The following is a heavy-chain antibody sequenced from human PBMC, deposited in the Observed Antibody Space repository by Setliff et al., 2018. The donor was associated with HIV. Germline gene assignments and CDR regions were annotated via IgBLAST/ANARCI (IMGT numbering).Heavy chain of an antibody. D-gene: IGHD6-19*01. CDR1: GGSFSSYY. CDR2: IYTSGSV. CDR3: ARSPRIGVAGEFEY. V-gene: IGHV4-4*09. J-gene: IGHJ4*02. Sequence: PSETLSLTCTVSGGSFSSYYWSWIRQPPGKGLEWLGYIYTSGSVNYNPSLNSRVTISVDTSKNQFSLKVNSVTAADTAVYYCARSPRIGVAGEFEYWGQGTLVTVSS.